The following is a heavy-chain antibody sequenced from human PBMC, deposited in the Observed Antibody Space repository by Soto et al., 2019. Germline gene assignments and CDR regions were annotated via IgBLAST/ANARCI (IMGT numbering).Heavy chain of an antibody. D-gene: IGHD3-22*01. CDR3: ARDTLYDSSGYTYNWFDP. CDR2: ISSSSSYI. CDR1: GFTFSSYS. V-gene: IGHV3-21*01. Sequence: WGSLRLSCAASGFTFSSYSMNWVRQAPGKGLEWVSSISSSSSYIYYADSVKGRFTISRDNAKNSLYLQMNSLRAEDTAVYYCARDTLYDSSGYTYNWFDPWGQGTLVTVSS. J-gene: IGHJ5*02.